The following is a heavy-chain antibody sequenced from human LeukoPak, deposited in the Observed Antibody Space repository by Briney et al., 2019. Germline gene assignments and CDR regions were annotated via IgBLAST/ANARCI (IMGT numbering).Heavy chain of an antibody. CDR3: AREAGDRSFS. J-gene: IGHJ4*02. V-gene: IGHV3-48*03. CDR1: GLPFSDYE. D-gene: IGHD7-27*01. CDR2: ISTSGSTK. Sequence: GGSLRLSCATSGLPFSDYEMNWVRQAPGKGLEWVSYISTSGSTKHYAEPVKGRFTISRDNTRNSLYLQMNSLSAEDTGIYYCAREAGDRSFSRGQGTVIIVSS.